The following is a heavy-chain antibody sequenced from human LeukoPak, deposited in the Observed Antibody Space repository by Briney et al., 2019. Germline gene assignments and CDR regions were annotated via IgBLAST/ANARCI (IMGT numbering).Heavy chain of an antibody. V-gene: IGHV3-21*01. CDR1: GFTFSSYS. CDR3: ARDPGGFPFDY. J-gene: IGHJ3*01. CDR2: ISSSSSYI. Sequence: GGSLRLSCAASGFTFSSYSMNWVRQAPGKGLEWVSSISSSSSYIYYADSVKGRFTISRDNAKNSLYLQMNSLRAEDTAVYYCARDPGGFPFDYWGQGTMVTVSS. D-gene: IGHD3-9*01.